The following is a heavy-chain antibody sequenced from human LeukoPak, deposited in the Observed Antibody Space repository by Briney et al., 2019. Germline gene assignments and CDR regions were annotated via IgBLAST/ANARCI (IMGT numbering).Heavy chain of an antibody. D-gene: IGHD4-17*01. J-gene: IGHJ5*02. V-gene: IGHV3-7*03. CDR2: INQDGSEK. Sequence: ETLSLTCAVYGGSFSGYYWSWIRQPPGKGLEWVANINQDGSEKYFVDSVKGRFTISRDNAKNSLYLQMNSLRVEDTAVYYCARVSDTVTTYDLWGQGTLVTVSS. CDR3: ARVSDTVTTYDL. CDR1: GGSFSGYY.